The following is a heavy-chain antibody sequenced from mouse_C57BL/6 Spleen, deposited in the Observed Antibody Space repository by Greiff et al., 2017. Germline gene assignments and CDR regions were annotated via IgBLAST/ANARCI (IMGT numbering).Heavy chain of an antibody. CDR2: IYPRSGNT. CDR1: GYTFTSYG. CDR3: ARGGYDGYYVSDAMDY. V-gene: IGHV1-81*01. D-gene: IGHD2-3*01. Sequence: QVQLKQSGAELARPGASVKLSCKASGYTFTSYGISWVKQRTGQGLEWIGEIYPRSGNTYYNEKFKGKATLTADKSSSTAYIELRSLTSEDSAGYFWARGGYDGYYVSDAMDYWGQGTSVTVSS. J-gene: IGHJ4*01.